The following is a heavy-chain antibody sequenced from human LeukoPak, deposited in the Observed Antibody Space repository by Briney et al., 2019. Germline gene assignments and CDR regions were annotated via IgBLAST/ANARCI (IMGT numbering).Heavy chain of an antibody. CDR2: IYYSVST. J-gene: IGHJ4*02. CDR1: SASISSSSYY. D-gene: IGHD3-10*01. V-gene: IGHV4-39*01. CDR3: ASSVAMVPDY. Sequence: PSETLSLTCTVSSASISSSSYYWGWTRQPPGKGLECIGSIYYSVSTYYNPSLKSRVTISVDTSKNKFSLKLSSVTAADTAVYYCASSVAMVPDYWGQGTLVTVSS.